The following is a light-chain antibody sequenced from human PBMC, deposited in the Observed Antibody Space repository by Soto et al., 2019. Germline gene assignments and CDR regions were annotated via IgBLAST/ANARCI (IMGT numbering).Light chain of an antibody. CDR3: QQYNNWPPGT. CDR2: GAS. V-gene: IGKV3-15*01. J-gene: IGKJ1*01. CDR1: QSVSSN. Sequence: EIVMTQSPATLSVSPGERATLSCRASQSVSSNLAWYQQKPGQAPRLLIFGASTRATGIPARFSGSGSGTEMTLTISSLQSEDFAVYCCQQYNNWPPGTFGQGTKVEIK.